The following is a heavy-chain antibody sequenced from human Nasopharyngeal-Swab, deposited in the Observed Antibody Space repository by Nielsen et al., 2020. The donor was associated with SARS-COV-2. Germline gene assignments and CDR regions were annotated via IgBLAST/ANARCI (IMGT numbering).Heavy chain of an antibody. V-gene: IGHV1-69*04. Sequence: SVKVSCKASGGTFSSYAISWVRQAPGQGLEWMGRIIPILGIANYAQKFQGRVTITADKSTSTAYMELSSLRSEDTAVYYCARNDIAVAGTAWFDPWGQGTLVTVSP. CDR3: ARNDIAVAGTAWFDP. D-gene: IGHD6-19*01. CDR1: GGTFSSYA. CDR2: IIPILGIA. J-gene: IGHJ5*02.